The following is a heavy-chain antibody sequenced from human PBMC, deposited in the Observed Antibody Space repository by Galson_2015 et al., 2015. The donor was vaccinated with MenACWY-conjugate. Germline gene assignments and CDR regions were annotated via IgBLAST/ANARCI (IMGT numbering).Heavy chain of an antibody. Sequence: SCKASGSTFSNYAMHWVRQAPGQRLEWMGWINVGDGNTKYSQKFQGRVTITRDTSATTAYMELSSLRSEDTAVYYCARDPYTRGYYYGMDVWGQGTTVTVSS. CDR1: GSTFSNYA. D-gene: IGHD1-14*01. CDR2: INVGDGNT. V-gene: IGHV1-3*01. J-gene: IGHJ6*02. CDR3: ARDPYTRGYYYGMDV.